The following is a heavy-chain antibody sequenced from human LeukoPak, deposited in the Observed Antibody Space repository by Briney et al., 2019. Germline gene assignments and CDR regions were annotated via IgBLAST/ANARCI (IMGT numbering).Heavy chain of an antibody. Sequence: GSLRLSCAASGFTFSSYSMNWVRQAPGKGLEWVSSISSSSSHINYADSVKGRFTISRDNAKNSLYLQMNSLRAEDTAVYYCARATDGDYVPYWGQGTLVTVSS. D-gene: IGHD4-17*01. CDR3: ARATDGDYVPY. V-gene: IGHV3-21*01. CDR1: GFTFSSYS. CDR2: ISSSSSHI. J-gene: IGHJ4*02.